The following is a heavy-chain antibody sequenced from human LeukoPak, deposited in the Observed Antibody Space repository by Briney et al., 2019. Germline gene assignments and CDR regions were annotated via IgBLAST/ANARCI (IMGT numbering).Heavy chain of an antibody. J-gene: IGHJ6*03. D-gene: IGHD3-16*02. CDR1: GFIFDDYG. CDR2: ISGSGGST. V-gene: IGHV3-23*01. CDR3: ALGAYYDYVWGSYRHHYYMDV. Sequence: PGGSLRLSCAASGFIFDDYGMSWVRQAPGKGLEWVSGISGSGGSTYYADSVKGRFTISRDNSKNTLYLQMNSLRAEDTAVYYCALGAYYDYVWGSYRHHYYMDVWGKGTTVTISS.